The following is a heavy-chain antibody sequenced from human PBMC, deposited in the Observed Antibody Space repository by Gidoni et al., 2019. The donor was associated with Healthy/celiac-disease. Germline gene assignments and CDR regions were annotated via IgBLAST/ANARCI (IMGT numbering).Heavy chain of an antibody. Sequence: QLQLQESGPGLVKPSETLSLTCTVSGGPINSSSYYWGWIRQPPGKGLEWIGSIHYSGSTYYNPSLKSRVTISVDTSKNQFSLKLSSVTAADTAVYYCARSDTAMPSYDYWGQGTLVTVSS. CDR1: GGPINSSSYY. CDR3: ARSDTAMPSYDY. V-gene: IGHV4-39*01. CDR2: IHYSGST. J-gene: IGHJ4*02. D-gene: IGHD5-18*01.